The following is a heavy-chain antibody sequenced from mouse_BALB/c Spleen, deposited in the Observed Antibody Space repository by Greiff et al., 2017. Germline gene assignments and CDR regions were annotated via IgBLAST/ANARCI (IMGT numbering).Heavy chain of an antibody. CDR3: ARRVRGDAMDY. J-gene: IGHJ4*01. CDR1: GFTFSSFG. V-gene: IGHV5-17*02. D-gene: IGHD5-1*01. CDR2: ISSGSSTI. Sequence: EVQGVESGGGLVQPGGSRKLSCAASGFTFSSFGMHWVRQAPEKGLEWVAYISSGSSTIYYADTVKGRFTISRDNPKNTLFLQMTSLRSEDTAMYYCARRVRGDAMDYWGQGTSVTVSS.